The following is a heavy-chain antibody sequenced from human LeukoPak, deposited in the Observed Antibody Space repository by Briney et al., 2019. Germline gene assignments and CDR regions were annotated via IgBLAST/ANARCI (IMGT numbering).Heavy chain of an antibody. CDR1: GGSFSGYY. CDR3: ARESGSYYLGAFDI. J-gene: IGHJ3*02. D-gene: IGHD1-26*01. Sequence: SETLSRTCAVYGGSFSGYYWSWIRQPPGKGLEWIGEINHSGSTNYNPSLKSRVTISVDTSKNQFSLKLSSVTAADTAVYYCARESGSYYLGAFDIWGQGTMVTVSS. CDR2: INHSGST. V-gene: IGHV4-34*01.